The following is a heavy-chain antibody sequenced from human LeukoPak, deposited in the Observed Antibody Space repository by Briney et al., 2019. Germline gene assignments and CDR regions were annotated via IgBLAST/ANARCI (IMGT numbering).Heavy chain of an antibody. CDR1: GYSSTNHW. CDR3: ARQGIYNYLDS. CDR2: IYPDDSDT. J-gene: IGHJ4*02. D-gene: IGHD2-2*02. Sequence: HGESLKISCKGSGYSSTNHWIGWVRQKPGKGLEWMGIIYPDDSDTRYSPSFRGQVIISADKSISTVYLQWSSLETSDIAMYYCARQGIYNYLDSWGQGTLITVSS. V-gene: IGHV5-51*01.